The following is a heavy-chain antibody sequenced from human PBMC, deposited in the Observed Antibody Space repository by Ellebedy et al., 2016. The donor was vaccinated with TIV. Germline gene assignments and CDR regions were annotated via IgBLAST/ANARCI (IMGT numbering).Heavy chain of an antibody. V-gene: IGHV3-23*01. CDR3: AKDQVGAIVY. CDR1: GFTFSSYA. D-gene: IGHD1-26*01. CDR2: ISGSGGST. J-gene: IGHJ4*02. Sequence: GESLKISCAASGFTFSSYAMSWVRQAPGKGLEWVSAISGSGGSTYYADSVKGRFTISRDNSKNTLYLQMNSLRAEDTAVYYCAKDQVGAIVYWGQGTLVTVSS.